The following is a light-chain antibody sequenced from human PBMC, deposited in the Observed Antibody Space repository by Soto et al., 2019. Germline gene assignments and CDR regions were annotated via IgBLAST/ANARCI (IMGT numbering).Light chain of an antibody. V-gene: IGKV3-15*01. CDR2: GAS. J-gene: IGKJ5*01. Sequence: EIVMTQSPATLSVSPGERATLSCRASQSVSSSNLAWYQQKPGQAPRLVIYGASTRATGVPARFSGSGFETEFTLTISSLQSEDFAVYYCQQYNNWPPITFGQGTRLEI. CDR3: QQYNNWPPIT. CDR1: QSVSSSN.